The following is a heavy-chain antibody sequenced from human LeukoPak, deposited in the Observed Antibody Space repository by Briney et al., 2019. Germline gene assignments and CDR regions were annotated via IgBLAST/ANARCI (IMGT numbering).Heavy chain of an antibody. V-gene: IGHV3-23*01. CDR1: GFTLSSYA. J-gene: IGHJ4*02. Sequence: PGGSLRLSCAASGFTLSSYAVSWVRQAPGKGLEWVSAISGSGGSTYYADSVKGRFTISRDNSKNTLYLQMNSLRAEDTAVYYCARGPTVVTQYYFDYWGQGTLVTVSS. D-gene: IGHD4-23*01. CDR2: ISGSGGST. CDR3: ARGPTVVTQYYFDY.